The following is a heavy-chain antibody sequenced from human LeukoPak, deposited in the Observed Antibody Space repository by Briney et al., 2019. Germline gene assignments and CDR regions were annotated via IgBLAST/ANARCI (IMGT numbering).Heavy chain of an antibody. CDR2: IYHSGST. CDR3: ASSPDMSIAVAGTSLDY. Sequence: SETLSLTCAVSGGSISSSNWWSWVRQPPGKGLEWIGEIYHSGSTNYNPSLKSRVTISVDKSKNQFSLKLSSVTAADTAVYYCASSPDMSIAVAGTSLDYWGQGTPVTVSS. D-gene: IGHD6-19*01. J-gene: IGHJ4*02. CDR1: GGSISSSNW. V-gene: IGHV4-4*02.